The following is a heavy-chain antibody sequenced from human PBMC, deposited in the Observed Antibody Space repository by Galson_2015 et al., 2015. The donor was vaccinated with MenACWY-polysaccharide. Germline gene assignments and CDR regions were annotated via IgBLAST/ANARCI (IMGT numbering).Heavy chain of an antibody. CDR1: GFNFRSYG. Sequence: LRLSCAASGFNFRSYGMHWVRQAPGKGLEWVAVMSYDGSNKYYIDSVKGRFTISKDTSKNTLYLQMGSLRIEDTAMYYCAKGAADSDYWGQGTLVTVSS. CDR2: MSYDGSNK. CDR3: AKGAADSDY. V-gene: IGHV3-30*18. D-gene: IGHD2-15*01. J-gene: IGHJ4*02.